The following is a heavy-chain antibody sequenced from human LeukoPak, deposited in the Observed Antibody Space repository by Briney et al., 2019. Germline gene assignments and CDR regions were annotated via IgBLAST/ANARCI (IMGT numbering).Heavy chain of an antibody. V-gene: IGHV4-34*01. CDR2: INHSGST. D-gene: IGHD2-21*02. Sequence: PSETLSLTCAVYGGSFSGYYWSWIRQPPGKGLEWIGEINHSGSTNYNPSLKSRVTIPVDTSKNQFSLKLSSVTAADTAVYYCARRGAYCGGDCYLYYYYYMDVWGKGTTVTVSS. CDR1: GGSFSGYY. J-gene: IGHJ6*03. CDR3: ARRGAYCGGDCYLYYYYYMDV.